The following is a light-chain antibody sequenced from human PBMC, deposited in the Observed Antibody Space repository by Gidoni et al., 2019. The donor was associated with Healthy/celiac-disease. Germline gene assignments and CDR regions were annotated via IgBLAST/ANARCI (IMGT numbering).Light chain of an antibody. J-gene: IGKJ2*01. CDR2: DAS. CDR1: QSVSSY. CDR3: QQRSNWYT. V-gene: IGKV3-11*01. Sequence: EIVLTQSPATLSLSPGERATLSCRARQSVSSYLAWNQQKPGQAPRLSIYDASNSATGLPARFSGSGSGTDFTLTISSLEPEDFAVYYCQQRSNWYTFGQGTKLEIK.